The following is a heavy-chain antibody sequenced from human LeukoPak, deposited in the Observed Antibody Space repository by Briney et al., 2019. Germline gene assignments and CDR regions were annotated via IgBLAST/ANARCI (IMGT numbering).Heavy chain of an antibody. D-gene: IGHD7-27*01. CDR3: ATSLGPLAEY. CDR1: GFAFSSNW. CDR2: INSGGSGT. Sequence: PVGSLRLSCAASGFAFSSNWMHWVRQTPGKGLVWVSRINSGGSGTSYADSVEGRFTISRDNAKNTLYLQMNSLKGEDTAVYYCATSLGPLAEYWGQGTLVTVSS. J-gene: IGHJ4*02. V-gene: IGHV3-74*01.